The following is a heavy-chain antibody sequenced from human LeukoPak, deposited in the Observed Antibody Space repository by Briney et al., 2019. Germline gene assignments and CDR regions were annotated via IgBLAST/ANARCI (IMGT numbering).Heavy chain of an antibody. CDR3: ARMRSMVRGVMDAFDI. D-gene: IGHD3-10*01. Sequence: SETLSLTCTVSGGSIRSYYWNWIRQPPGKGLEWIGYIYYSGNTNYNPSLKSRVTISVDTSKNQFSLKLSSVTAADTAVYYCARMRSMVRGVMDAFDIWGQGTMVTVSS. CDR2: IYYSGNT. CDR1: GGSIRSYY. J-gene: IGHJ3*02. V-gene: IGHV4-59*12.